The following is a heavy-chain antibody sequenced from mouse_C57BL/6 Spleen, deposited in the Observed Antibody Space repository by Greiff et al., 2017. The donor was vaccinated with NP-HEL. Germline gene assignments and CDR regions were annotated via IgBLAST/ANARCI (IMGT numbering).Heavy chain of an antibody. CDR1: GFTFSNYW. CDR3: TDGNYPGLFAY. D-gene: IGHD2-1*01. CDR2: IRLKSDNYAT. V-gene: IGHV6-3*01. Sequence: DVKVEESGGGLVQPGGSMKLSCVASGFTFSNYWMNWVRQSPEKGLEWVAQIRLKSDNYATHYAESVKWRFTISRDDSKSSVYLQMNNLRAEDTGIYYCTDGNYPGLFAYWGQGTLVTVSA. J-gene: IGHJ3*01.